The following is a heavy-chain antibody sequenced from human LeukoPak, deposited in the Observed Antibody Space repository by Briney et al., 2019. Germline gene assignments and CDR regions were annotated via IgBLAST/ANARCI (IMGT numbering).Heavy chain of an antibody. CDR2: VNPAGGST. CDR3: VRGVYGSGSYWFDP. D-gene: IGHD3-10*01. Sequence: ASVTVSFMASGYTFTNYYMHWVRQAPGQGLVWMGVVNPAGGSTSYAQIFQDRVTMTRETSTSTVHMELSSLRSEDTAVYYCVRGVYGSGSYWFDPGGQGTLVTVSS. J-gene: IGHJ5*02. V-gene: IGHV1-46*01. CDR1: GYTFTNYY.